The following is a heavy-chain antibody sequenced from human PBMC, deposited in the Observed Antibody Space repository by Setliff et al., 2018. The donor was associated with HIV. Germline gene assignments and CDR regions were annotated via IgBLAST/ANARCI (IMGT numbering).Heavy chain of an antibody. V-gene: IGHV1-3*01. CDR3: ARDKGGQFFFYYMDV. CDR2: INAGNGNT. Sequence: GASVKVSCKASGYTFTSYAMHWVRQAPGQRLEWMGWINAGNGNTKYSQKFQGRVTITRDTSASTAYMELSSLRSEDTAVYYCARDKGGQFFFYYMDVWGKGTTVTVSS. D-gene: IGHD3-16*01. J-gene: IGHJ6*03. CDR1: GYTFTSYA.